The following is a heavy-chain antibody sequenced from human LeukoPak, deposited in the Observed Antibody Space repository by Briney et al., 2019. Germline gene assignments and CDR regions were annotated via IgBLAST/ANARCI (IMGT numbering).Heavy chain of an antibody. CDR2: IKSKTDGGTT. CDR3: TTVGCSGGGCFFFDY. Sequence: TGGSLRLSCAVSEFTFSIAWMSWVRQAPGKGLEWVGRIKSKTDGGTTDYAAPVKGRFTISRDDSKNALYLQMNSLKADDTAVYYCTTVGCSGGGCFFFDYWGQGALVTVSS. CDR1: EFTFSIAW. J-gene: IGHJ4*02. V-gene: IGHV3-15*01. D-gene: IGHD2-15*01.